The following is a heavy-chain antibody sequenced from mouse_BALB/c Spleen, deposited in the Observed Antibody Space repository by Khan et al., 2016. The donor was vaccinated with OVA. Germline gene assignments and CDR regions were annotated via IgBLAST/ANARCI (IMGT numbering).Heavy chain of an antibody. D-gene: IGHD2-4*01. CDR3: SRNYDYDEGLAY. Sequence: QVQLKQSGPGLVQPSQSLSITCTVSGFSLTTYGVHWVRQSPGKGLEWLGVIWSGGSTDYNAPFIFRLSISKASSKSQVFFKMNSLQVNDTAIYYCSRNYDYDEGLAYWGQGTLVTVSA. CDR2: IWSGGST. V-gene: IGHV2-2*02. CDR1: GFSLTTYG. J-gene: IGHJ3*01.